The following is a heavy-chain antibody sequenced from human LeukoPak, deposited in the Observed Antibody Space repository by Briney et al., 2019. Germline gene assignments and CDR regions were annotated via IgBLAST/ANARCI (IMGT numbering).Heavy chain of an antibody. V-gene: IGHV4-38-2*01. CDR1: GYSISSGFY. J-gene: IGHJ4*02. CDR3: ARHGHDFTLDY. D-gene: IGHD3-3*01. Sequence: SETLSLTCAVSGYSISSGFYWGCIRQPPGKGLEWIGSIYHSGSTYYNPPLKSRVTISVDTSKNQFSLKLSSVTAADTAVYYCARHGHDFTLDYWGQGTLVTVSS. CDR2: IYHSGST.